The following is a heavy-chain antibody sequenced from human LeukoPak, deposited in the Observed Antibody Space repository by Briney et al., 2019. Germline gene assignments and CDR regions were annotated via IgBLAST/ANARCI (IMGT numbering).Heavy chain of an antibody. Sequence: ASVKVSCKASGYIFTDYYMHWVRQAPGQELGWMGRINPNSGGTNYAQKFQGRVTMTRDTSISTAYMELSSLRSEDTATYCCARAISPYYYGSGSYYGSVWFDPWGQGTLVTVSS. CDR3: ARAISPYYYGSGSYYGSVWFDP. V-gene: IGHV1/OR15-1*04. CDR1: GYIFTDYY. D-gene: IGHD3-10*01. CDR2: INPNSGGT. J-gene: IGHJ5*02.